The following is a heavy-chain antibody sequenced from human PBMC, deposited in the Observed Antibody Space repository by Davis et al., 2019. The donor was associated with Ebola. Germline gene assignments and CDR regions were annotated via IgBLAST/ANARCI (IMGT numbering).Heavy chain of an antibody. CDR1: GFTFSSYT. CDR2: ISSNTAYI. CDR3: AGEAGRGSSSEDWFDP. J-gene: IGHJ5*02. Sequence: GESLKISCAASGFTFSSYTMNWVRQAPGKGLERVSSISSNTAYIYYADSVRGRFTISRDNAENPLYLQMNSLRAEDKAVYYCAGEAGRGSSSEDWFDPWGQGTLVTVSS. D-gene: IGHD6-6*01. V-gene: IGHV3-21*01.